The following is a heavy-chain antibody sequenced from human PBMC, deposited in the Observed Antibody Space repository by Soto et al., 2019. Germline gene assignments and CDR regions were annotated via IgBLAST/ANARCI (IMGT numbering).Heavy chain of an antibody. J-gene: IGHJ4*02. V-gene: IGHV3-9*01. CDR1: GFTFDDYA. CDR3: ATTVDY. D-gene: IGHD4-17*01. CDR2: ISWNSGSI. Sequence: DVQLVESGGGLVQPGRSLRLSCAASGFTFDDYAMHWVRQAPGKGLEWVSGISWNSGSIGYADSVKGRFTISRDNAKNSLYLQMNSLRAEDTALYYCATTVDYWGQGTLVTVSS.